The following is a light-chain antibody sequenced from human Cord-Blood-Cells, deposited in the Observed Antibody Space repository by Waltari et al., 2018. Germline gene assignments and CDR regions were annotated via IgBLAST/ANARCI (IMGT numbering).Light chain of an antibody. Sequence: DIQMTQSPSTLSASVGDRVTITCRASQSISSWLAWYQQKPGKAPKLLIYKSSSLESGVPSRFSGGVYGTEYTHTISSLQPDDVATYGGQQYNSYSWTFGQGTKVEIK. J-gene: IGKJ1*01. CDR3: QQYNSYSWT. CDR2: KSS. CDR1: QSISSW. V-gene: IGKV1-5*03.